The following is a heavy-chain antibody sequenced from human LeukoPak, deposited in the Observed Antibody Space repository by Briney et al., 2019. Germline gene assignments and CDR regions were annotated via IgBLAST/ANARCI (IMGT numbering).Heavy chain of an antibody. CDR2: ISSSSGTI. V-gene: IGHV3-48*01. Sequence: PGGSLRLSXAASGFTFSSYSMNWVRQAPGKGLEWVSYISSSSGTIYYADSVKGRFTISRDNAKNSLYPQMNSLRAEDTAVYYCARDPPPTYYYDSSGYAFDYWGQGTLVTVSS. D-gene: IGHD3-22*01. CDR3: ARDPPPTYYYDSSGYAFDY. J-gene: IGHJ4*02. CDR1: GFTFSSYS.